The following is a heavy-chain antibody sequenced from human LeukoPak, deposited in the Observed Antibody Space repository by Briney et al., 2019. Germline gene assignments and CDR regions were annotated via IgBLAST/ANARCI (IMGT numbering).Heavy chain of an antibody. Sequence: GGSLRLSCAASGFTFSSYSMNWVRQAPGKGLEWVSSISSSSSYIYYADSVKGRFTISRDNAKNSPYLQMNSLRAEDTAVYYCATSAVVYLLGYWGQGTLVTVSS. CDR3: ATSAVVYLLGY. J-gene: IGHJ4*02. V-gene: IGHV3-21*01. CDR1: GFTFSSYS. D-gene: IGHD4-23*01. CDR2: ISSSSSYI.